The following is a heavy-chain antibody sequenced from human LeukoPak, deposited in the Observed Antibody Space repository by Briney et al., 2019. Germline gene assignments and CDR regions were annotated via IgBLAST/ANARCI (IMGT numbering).Heavy chain of an antibody. D-gene: IGHD6-13*01. CDR1: GYTFTSYG. CDR3: ARDTARITTPGGPDY. J-gene: IGHJ4*02. Sequence: GASVKVSCKASGYTFTSYGISWVRQAPGQGLEWMGWISAYNGNTNYAQKFQGRVTMTTDTSTSTAYMELRSLTSDDTALYYCARDTARITTPGGPDYWGQGTLVTVSS. V-gene: IGHV1-18*01. CDR2: ISAYNGNT.